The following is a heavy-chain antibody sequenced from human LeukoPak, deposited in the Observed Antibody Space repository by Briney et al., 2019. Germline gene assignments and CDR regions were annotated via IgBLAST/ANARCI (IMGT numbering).Heavy chain of an antibody. V-gene: IGHV3-74*01. Sequence: DPGGSLRLSCAASGFTFRSYLRHWVRQAPGKWLVWVSRINSDWSSTSYADSVKGRFTISRDNAKNTLYLEMNSLRAEDTAVYFCARDLRDYYGSGSYYIALDYWGQGTLVTVSS. D-gene: IGHD3-10*01. CDR1: GFTFRSYL. CDR2: INSDWSST. CDR3: ARDLRDYYGSGSYYIALDY. J-gene: IGHJ4*02.